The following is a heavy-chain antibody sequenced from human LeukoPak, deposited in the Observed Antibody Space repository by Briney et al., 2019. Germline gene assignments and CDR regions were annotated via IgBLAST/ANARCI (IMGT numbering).Heavy chain of an antibody. V-gene: IGHV4-34*01. D-gene: IGHD2-15*01. CDR2: INHSGST. CDR3: ASRTDEYSGGSPRQANYYFDY. CDR1: GGSISSYY. J-gene: IGHJ4*02. Sequence: PSETLSLTCTVSGGSISSYYWSWIRQPPGKGLEWIGEINHSGSTNYNPSLKSRVTISVDTSKNQFSLKLSSVTAADTAVYYCASRTDEYSGGSPRQANYYFDYWGQGTLVTVSS.